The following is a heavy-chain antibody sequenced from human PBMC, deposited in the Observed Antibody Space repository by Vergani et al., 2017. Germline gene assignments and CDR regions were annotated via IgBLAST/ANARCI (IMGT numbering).Heavy chain of an antibody. CDR2: ISGSGGST. V-gene: IGHV3-23*01. CDR1: GFTFSSYA. D-gene: IGHD3-9*01. J-gene: IGHJ6*02. Sequence: EVQLLESGGGLVQPGGSLRLSCAASGFTFSSYAMSWVRQAPGQGLEWVSAISGSGGSTYYADYVKGRFTISRDNSNNTLYLQMNSLRAEDTAVYYCAKDLNYDMLTGYFSHYGMDVWGQGTTVTVSS. CDR3: AKDLNYDMLTGYFSHYGMDV.